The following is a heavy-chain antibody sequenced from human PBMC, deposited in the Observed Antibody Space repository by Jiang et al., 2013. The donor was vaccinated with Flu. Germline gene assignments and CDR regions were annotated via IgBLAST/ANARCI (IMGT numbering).Heavy chain of an antibody. J-gene: IGHJ6*04. V-gene: IGHV4-59*08. CDR2: IYYSGST. Sequence: GSGLVKPSETLSLTCTVSGGSISSYYWSWIRQPPGKGLEWIGYIYYSGSTNYNPSPKSRVTISVDTSKNQFSLKLSSVTAADTAVYYCARLGVTFGGVIGYYYYYGMDVWGKGPRSPSPQ. D-gene: IGHD3-16*01. CDR3: ARLGVTFGGVIGYYYYYGMDV. CDR1: GGSISSYY.